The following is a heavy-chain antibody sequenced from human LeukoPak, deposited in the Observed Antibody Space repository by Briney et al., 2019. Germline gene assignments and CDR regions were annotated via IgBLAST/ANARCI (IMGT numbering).Heavy chain of an antibody. Sequence: PSQTLSLTCTVSGGSISSGSYYWSWIRQPAGKGLEWIGHIYTSGSTNYNPSLKSRVTISVDTSKNQFSLKLSSVTAADTAVYYCARGRSSGYYLRPPFDYWGQGTLVTVSS. D-gene: IGHD3-22*01. CDR1: GGSISSGSYY. V-gene: IGHV4-61*09. J-gene: IGHJ4*02. CDR3: ARGRSSGYYLRPPFDY. CDR2: IYTSGST.